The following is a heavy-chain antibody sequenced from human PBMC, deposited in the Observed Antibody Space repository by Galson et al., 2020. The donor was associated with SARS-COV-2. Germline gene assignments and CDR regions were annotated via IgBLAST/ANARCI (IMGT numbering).Heavy chain of an antibody. D-gene: IGHD4-17*01. Sequence: SETLSLTCAVSGTSISSGSYSWNWIRPPPGKGLVWTWYIPHSVVTYYNPSLKSRVTISGDRSKNQFSLRPSSVTAADTAVYYCARLHYGVYAPEAFDIWGPGTRVTV. CDR1: GTSISSGSYS. J-gene: IGHJ3*02. V-gene: IGHV4-30-2*01. CDR2: IPHSVVT. CDR3: ARLHYGVYAPEAFDI.